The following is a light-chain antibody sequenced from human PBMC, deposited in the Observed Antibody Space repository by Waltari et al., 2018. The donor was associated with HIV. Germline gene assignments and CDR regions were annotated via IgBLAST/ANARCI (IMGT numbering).Light chain of an antibody. CDR1: RSLLHTNGRDY. CDR2: LAS. J-gene: IGKJ4*01. Sequence: EIVMTQSPLSLSVTPGEPASISCRSSRSLLHTNGRDYLDWYLQKPGQSPQLLIYLASDLASGVPDRFSGSGSDTEFTLKISRVEAEDVGIYYCMQALQTPVTFGGGTRVEIK. V-gene: IGKV2-28*01. CDR3: MQALQTPVT.